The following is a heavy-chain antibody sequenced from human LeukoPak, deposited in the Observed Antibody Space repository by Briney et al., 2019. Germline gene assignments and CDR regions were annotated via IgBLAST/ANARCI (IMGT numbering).Heavy chain of an antibody. D-gene: IGHD6-19*01. CDR1: GFTFDDYA. V-gene: IGHV3-9*03. Sequence: PGGSLRLSCAASGFTFDDYAMHWVRQAPGNGLDWVSGISWNSGSIGYADSVKGRFTISRDNAKNSLYLQMNSLRAEDMALYYCAKDVGSSGWYYFDYWGQGTLVTVSS. CDR3: AKDVGSSGWYYFDY. CDR2: ISWNSGSI. J-gene: IGHJ4*02.